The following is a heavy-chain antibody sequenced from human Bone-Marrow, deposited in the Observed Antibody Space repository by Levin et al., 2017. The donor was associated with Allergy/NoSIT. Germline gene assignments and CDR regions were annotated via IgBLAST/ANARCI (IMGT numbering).Heavy chain of an antibody. J-gene: IGHJ4*02. Sequence: GGSLRLSCAASGFTFSNAWMNWVRQAPGKGLEWVGRIRSNADGGTADYTAAVEGRFTISRDDSKNTLYLQMNSLKTEDTAVYYCADYWERGSLNYNLDFWGPGTLVTVSS. V-gene: IGHV3-15*07. D-gene: IGHD3-16*01. CDR3: ADYWERGSLNYNLDF. CDR2: IRSNADGGTA. CDR1: GFTFSNAW.